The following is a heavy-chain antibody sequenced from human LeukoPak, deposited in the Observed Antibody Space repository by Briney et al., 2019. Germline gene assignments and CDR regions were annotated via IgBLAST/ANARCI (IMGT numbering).Heavy chain of an antibody. CDR2: IYYSGST. CDR1: GGSISSSGYY. Sequence: SETLSLTCTVSGGSISSSGYYWGWIRQPPGKGLEWIGSIYYSGSTYYNPSLKSRVTISVDTSKNQFSLKLSSVTAADTAVYYCARDRSGGWKNWFDPWGQGTLVTVSS. V-gene: IGHV4-39*07. J-gene: IGHJ5*02. CDR3: ARDRSGGWKNWFDP. D-gene: IGHD1-1*01.